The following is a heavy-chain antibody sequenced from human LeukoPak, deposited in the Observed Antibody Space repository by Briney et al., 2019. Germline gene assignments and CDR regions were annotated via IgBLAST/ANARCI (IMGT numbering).Heavy chain of an antibody. CDR1: GFTFSSYA. J-gene: IGHJ4*02. CDR2: VSGNGGST. D-gene: IGHD6-19*01. V-gene: IGHV3-23*01. CDR3: ARDGSSGWYSDY. Sequence: GGSLRLSCAASGFTFSSYAMSWVRQTPGTGLNWVSTVSGNGGSTHYADSVKGRFTISRDNAKNSLYLQMNSLRAEDTAVYYCARDGSSGWYSDYWGQGTLVTVSS.